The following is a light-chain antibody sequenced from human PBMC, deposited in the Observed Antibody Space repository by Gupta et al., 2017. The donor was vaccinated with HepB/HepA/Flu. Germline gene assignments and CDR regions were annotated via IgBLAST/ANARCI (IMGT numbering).Light chain of an antibody. J-gene: IGLJ2*01. Sequence: SYELTQPPSVSVAPGQTASITCSGDKLGDKYACWYQQKPGQSPVLVIYQDSKRPSGIPERFSGSNSGNTATLTISGPQAMDEDDYYCQAWDSSTAGVVFGGGTKLTVL. CDR1: KLGDKY. CDR3: QAWDSSTAGVV. V-gene: IGLV3-1*01. CDR2: QDS.